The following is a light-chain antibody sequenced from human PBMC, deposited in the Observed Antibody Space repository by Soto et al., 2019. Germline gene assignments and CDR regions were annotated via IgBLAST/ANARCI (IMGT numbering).Light chain of an antibody. CDR3: QQYNSYRWT. J-gene: IGKJ1*01. CDR2: DAS. Sequence: DIQMTQSPSTLSASLGDRGTITCRASQSISAWLAWYQQKPGKAPKLLIYDASSLESGVPSRFSGSGSGTEFTLTISSLQPDDFATYYCQQYNSYRWTFGQGTKVDIK. V-gene: IGKV1-5*01. CDR1: QSISAW.